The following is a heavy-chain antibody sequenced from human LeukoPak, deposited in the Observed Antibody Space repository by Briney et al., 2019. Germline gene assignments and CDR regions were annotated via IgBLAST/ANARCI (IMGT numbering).Heavy chain of an antibody. Sequence: ASVKVSCKASGYTFTSYGISWVRQAPGQGLEWMGWISAYNGNTKYTQKVQGRVTMTTDTSTSTAYMELRSLRSDDTAVYYCARGRRIVATIGNWFDPWGQETLVTVSS. V-gene: IGHV1-18*01. CDR3: ARGRRIVATIGNWFDP. J-gene: IGHJ5*02. CDR1: GYTFTSYG. CDR2: ISAYNGNT. D-gene: IGHD5-12*01.